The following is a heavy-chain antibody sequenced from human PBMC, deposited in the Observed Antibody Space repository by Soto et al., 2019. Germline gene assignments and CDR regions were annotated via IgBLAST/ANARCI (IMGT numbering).Heavy chain of an antibody. D-gene: IGHD3-10*01. V-gene: IGHV3-74*03. J-gene: IGHJ4*02. Sequence: EAQLVQSGGGLVQPGGSMRLSCEASGFTFSNYWMHWVRQAPGKGLVWVACIKSDGSRTTYADSVKGRFTSSRDNTKSTLYLQMNSLEAEYTAVYYCARDECIAMGRGYDNWGQGTLVTVSS. CDR3: ARDECIAMGRGYDN. CDR1: GFTFSNYW. CDR2: IKSDGSRT.